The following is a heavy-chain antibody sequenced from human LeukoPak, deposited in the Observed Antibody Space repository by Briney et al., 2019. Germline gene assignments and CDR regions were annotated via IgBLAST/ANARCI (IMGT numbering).Heavy chain of an antibody. Sequence: PSETLSLTCTVSGGSISSYYWSWIRQPPGKGLEWIGYIYYSGSTNYNPSFKSRVTISVDTSKNQCSLKLSSVTAADTAVYYCARESPSPGYYYDREGAFDIWGQGTMVTVSS. CDR2: IYYSGST. CDR3: ARESPSPGYYYDREGAFDI. D-gene: IGHD3-22*01. J-gene: IGHJ3*02. V-gene: IGHV4-59*01. CDR1: GGSISSYY.